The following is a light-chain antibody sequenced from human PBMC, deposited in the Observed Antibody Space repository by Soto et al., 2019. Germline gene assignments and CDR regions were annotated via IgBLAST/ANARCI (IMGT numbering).Light chain of an antibody. CDR3: QTWG. V-gene: IGLV4-69*01. CDR1: SGHSSYA. CDR2: LNSDGSH. J-gene: IGLJ3*02. Sequence: QSVLTQSPSASASLGASVKLTCTLSSGHSSYAIAWHQQQPEKGPRYLMKLNSDGSHSKGDGIPDRFSGSSSGAERYLTISSLQSEDEADYYCQTWGFGGGTKLTVL.